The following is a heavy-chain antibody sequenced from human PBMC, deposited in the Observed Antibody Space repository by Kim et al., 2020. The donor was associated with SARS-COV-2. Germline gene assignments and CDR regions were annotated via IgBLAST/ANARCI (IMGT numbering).Heavy chain of an antibody. CDR3: VVVAATQLDAFDI. Sequence: GGSLRLSCAASGFTFSSYSMNWVRQAPGKGLEWVSSISSSSSYIYYADSVKGRFTISRDNAKNSLYLQMNSLRAEDTAVYYCVVVAATQLDAFDIWGQGTMVTVSS. D-gene: IGHD2-15*01. V-gene: IGHV3-21*01. CDR2: ISSSSSYI. CDR1: GFTFSSYS. J-gene: IGHJ3*02.